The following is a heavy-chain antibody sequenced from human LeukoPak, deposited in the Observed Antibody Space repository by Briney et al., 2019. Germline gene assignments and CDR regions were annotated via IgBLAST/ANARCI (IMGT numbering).Heavy chain of an antibody. V-gene: IGHV1-2*02. D-gene: IGHD5-24*01. J-gene: IGHJ4*02. Sequence: GASVKVSCKASGGTFSSYAISWVRQAPGQGLEWMGWISPNSGDTNYAQKFQGRVTMTRDTSISTAYMELSRLESDDTAFYYCARDGGRDAYNFVVDLDYWGQGTLVTVSS. CDR3: ARDGGRDAYNFVVDLDY. CDR2: ISPNSGDT. CDR1: GGTFSSYA.